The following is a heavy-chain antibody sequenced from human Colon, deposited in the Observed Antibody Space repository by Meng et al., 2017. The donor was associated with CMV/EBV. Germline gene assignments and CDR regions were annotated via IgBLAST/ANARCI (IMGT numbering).Heavy chain of an antibody. CDR2: ISTNRNT. V-gene: IGHV4-4*07. CDR3: VRGGYSGTQTGGVQEY. CDR1: GGSISTYY. Sequence: QGDLQGSGPGPVKPSETLSLTCTVSGGSISTYYWSWIRQPAGEGLEWLGRISTNRNTDYNPSLNSRATIWLDTSNNQFSLKLTSVTAADTAVYYCVRGGYSGTQTGGVQEYWGQGTLVTVSS. J-gene: IGHJ4*02. D-gene: IGHD5-12*01.